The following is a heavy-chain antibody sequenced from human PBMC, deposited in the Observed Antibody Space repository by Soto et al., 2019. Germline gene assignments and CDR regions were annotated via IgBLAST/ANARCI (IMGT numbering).Heavy chain of an antibody. D-gene: IGHD2-2*01. CDR3: ATLSAAMDWFDP. V-gene: IGHV3-21*01. J-gene: IGHJ5*02. CDR2: ISSSSSYI. Sequence: EVQLVESGGGLVKPGGSLRLSCAASGFTFSSYSMNWVRQAPGKGLEWVSSISSSSSYIYYADSVKGRFTISRDNAKNSLYLQMHSLRAEDTAVYYCATLSAAMDWFDPWGQGTLVTVSS. CDR1: GFTFSSYS.